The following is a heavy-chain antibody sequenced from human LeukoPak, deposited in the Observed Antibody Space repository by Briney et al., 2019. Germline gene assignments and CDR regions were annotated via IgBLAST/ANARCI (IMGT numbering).Heavy chain of an antibody. V-gene: IGHV1-2*02. CDR1: GYTFTSYS. CDR2: INPNSGGT. D-gene: IGHD5-18*01. CDR3: ARAGYSYGYDY. Sequence: ASEKVSCKASGYTFTSYSMNWVRQVPGQGLEWMGWINPNSGGTNYAQKFQGRVTMTRDTSISTAYMELSRLRSDDTAVYYCARAGYSYGYDYWGQGTLVTVSS. J-gene: IGHJ4*02.